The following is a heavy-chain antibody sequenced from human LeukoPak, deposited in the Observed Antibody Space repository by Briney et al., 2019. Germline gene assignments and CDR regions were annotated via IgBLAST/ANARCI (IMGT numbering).Heavy chain of an antibody. V-gene: IGHV3-13*01. CDR1: GVTFSSYD. CDR2: IGTAGDT. Sequence: GGSLRLSCTASGVTFSSYDMHWVRQATGKGLEWVSAIGTAGDTYCPGSVKGRFTISRDNSKNTLYLQMNSLRAEDTAVYYCAKWGDYDVLTGYYVSDYWGQGTLVTVSS. J-gene: IGHJ4*02. CDR3: AKWGDYDVLTGYYVSDY. D-gene: IGHD3-9*01.